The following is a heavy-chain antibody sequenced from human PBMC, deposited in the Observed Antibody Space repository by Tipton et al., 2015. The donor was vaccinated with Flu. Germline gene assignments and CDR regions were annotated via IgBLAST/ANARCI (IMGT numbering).Heavy chain of an antibody. V-gene: IGHV4-34*01. J-gene: IGHJ3*02. CDR3: ARGRGIIGDAFDI. CDR2: INHSGST. D-gene: IGHD1-14*01. CDR1: GGSFSGYY. Sequence: TLSLTCAVYGGSFSGYYCSWIRQPPGKGLEWIGEINHSGSTNYNPSLKSRVTISVDTSKNQFSLKLSSVTAADTAVYYCARGRGIIGDAFDIWGQGTMVTVSS.